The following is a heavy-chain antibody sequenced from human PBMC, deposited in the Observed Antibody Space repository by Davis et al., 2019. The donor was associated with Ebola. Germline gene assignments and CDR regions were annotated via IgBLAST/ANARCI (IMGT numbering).Heavy chain of an antibody. CDR3: ARDPTTIFGVVTLDY. V-gene: IGHV1-2*06. CDR1: GYTFTGYY. J-gene: IGHJ4*02. D-gene: IGHD3-3*01. CDR2: INPNSGGT. Sequence: ASVPVSCKASGYTFTGYYMHWVRQAPGQGLEWMGRINPNSGGTNYAQKFQGRVTMTRDTSISTAYMELSRLRSDDTAVYYCARDPTTIFGVVTLDYWGQGTLVTVSS.